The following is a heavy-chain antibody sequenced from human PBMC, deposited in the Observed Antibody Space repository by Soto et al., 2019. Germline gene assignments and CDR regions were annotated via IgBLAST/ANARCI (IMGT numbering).Heavy chain of an antibody. D-gene: IGHD6-13*01. J-gene: IGHJ4*02. CDR1: GFTFSSYG. CDR3: AKEVGYSSSWEYYFDY. Sequence: GGSLRLSCAASGFTFSSYGMHWVRQAPGKGLEWVAVISYDGSNKYYADSVKGRFTISRDNSKNTLYLQMNSLRAEDTAVYYCAKEVGYSSSWEYYFDYWGQGTLVTVSS. V-gene: IGHV3-30*18. CDR2: ISYDGSNK.